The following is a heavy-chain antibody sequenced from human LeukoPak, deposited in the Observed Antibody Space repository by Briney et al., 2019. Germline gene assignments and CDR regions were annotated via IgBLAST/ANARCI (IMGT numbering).Heavy chain of an antibody. CDR2: INSEGSST. V-gene: IGHV3-74*01. Sequence: PGGSLRLSCAASGFTFSTYWMHWVRQAPGTGLVWVSRINSEGSSTTYADSVKGRFTISRDNAKNTLPLQMNSLRAEDTAVYYCTRQQLDCFDIWGPGTMVTVRS. J-gene: IGHJ3*02. CDR1: GFTFSTYW. D-gene: IGHD6-13*01. CDR3: TRQQLDCFDI.